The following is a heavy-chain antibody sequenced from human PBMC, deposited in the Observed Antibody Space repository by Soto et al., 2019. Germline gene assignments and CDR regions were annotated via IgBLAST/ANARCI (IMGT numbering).Heavy chain of an antibody. V-gene: IGHV1-18*01. CDR3: ARDLPPMDV. Sequence: QVQLVQSGAEVKKPGASVKVSCKASGYTFSSYGISWVRQAHGQGLEWMGWIRAYNGNRNYAQKLQGRVTMTTDTSTSKAYMELRSLRYDDNSVYDCARDLPPMDVWGQGTTVTVSS. CDR1: GYTFSSYG. J-gene: IGHJ6*02. CDR2: IRAYNGNR.